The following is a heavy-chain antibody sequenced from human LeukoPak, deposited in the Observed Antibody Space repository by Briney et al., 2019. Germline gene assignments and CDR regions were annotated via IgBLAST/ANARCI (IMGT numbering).Heavy chain of an antibody. CDR2: IYPSGST. Sequence: KTSETLSLTCTVSGGSISNYYWSWIRQPAGKGLEWIGRIYPSGSTDYNPSLKSRVTMSIDTSKNQFSLKLSSVTAADTALYYCARGIAAADTRPFDYWGQGTLVTVSS. V-gene: IGHV4-4*07. J-gene: IGHJ4*02. CDR3: ARGIAAADTRPFDY. D-gene: IGHD6-13*01. CDR1: GGSISNYY.